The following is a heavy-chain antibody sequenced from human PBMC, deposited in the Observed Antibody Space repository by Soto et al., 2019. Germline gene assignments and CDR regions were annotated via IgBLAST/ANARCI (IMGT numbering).Heavy chain of an antibody. CDR1: GCSFTSYW. CDR2: IYPGDSDT. D-gene: IGHD3-22*01. V-gene: IGHV5-51*01. CDR3: ARRGVTHYDSSGYLFDY. Sequence: PGESLKISCKGSGCSFTSYWIGWVRQMPGKGLEWMGIIYPGDSDTRYSPSFQGQVTISADKSISTAYLQWSSLKASDTAMYYCARRGVTHYDSSGYLFDYWGQGTLVTVSS. J-gene: IGHJ4*02.